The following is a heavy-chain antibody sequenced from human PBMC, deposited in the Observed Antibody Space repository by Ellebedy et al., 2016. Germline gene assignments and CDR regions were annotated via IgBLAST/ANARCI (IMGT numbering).Heavy chain of an antibody. CDR2: ANHSGST. V-gene: IGHV4-34*01. Sequence: SETLSLTXSVYGGSFSGYYWSWIRQPPGKGMEWIGEANHSGSTDYNPSLKSRVTISADTSKNQFSLKLTSVTAADTAVYFCAKRGGDCSYDSCPLENWGQGILVIVSS. CDR1: GGSFSGYY. J-gene: IGHJ4*02. D-gene: IGHD3-16*01. CDR3: AKRGGDCSYDSCPLEN.